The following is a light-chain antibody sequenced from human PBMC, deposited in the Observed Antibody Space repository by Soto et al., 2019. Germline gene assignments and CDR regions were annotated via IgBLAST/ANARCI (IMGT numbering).Light chain of an antibody. CDR3: TSYTGSNIWV. Sequence: QSVLTQPPSASGSPGQSVTISCTGTSSDVGAYKYVSWYQQYPGKAPKLMIYEVNKRPSGVPDRFSGSKSGNTASLTVSGLQAEDEADYYCTSYTGSNIWVFGGGTKPTVL. CDR2: EVN. CDR1: SSDVGAYKY. V-gene: IGLV2-8*01. J-gene: IGLJ3*02.